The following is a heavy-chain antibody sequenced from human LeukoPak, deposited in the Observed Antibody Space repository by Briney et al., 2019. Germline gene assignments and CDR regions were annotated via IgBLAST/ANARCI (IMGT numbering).Heavy chain of an antibody. V-gene: IGHV3-20*01. J-gene: IGHJ5*02. CDR3: ARDELYGSGSYQSNWFDP. CDR1: GSTFDDYG. Sequence: PGGSLRLSCAASGSTFDDYGMSWVRQAPGKGLEWVSGINWNGGSTGYADSVKGRFTISRDNAKNSLYLQMNSLRAEDTALYHCARDELYGSGSYQSNWFDPWGQGTLVTVSS. CDR2: INWNGGST. D-gene: IGHD3-10*01.